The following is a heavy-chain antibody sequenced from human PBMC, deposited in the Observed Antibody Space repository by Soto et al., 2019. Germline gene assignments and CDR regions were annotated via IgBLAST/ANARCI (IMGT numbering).Heavy chain of an antibody. V-gene: IGHV3-21*01. D-gene: IGHD2-8*01. J-gene: IGHJ5*02. CDR3: ANAGVLMGWFDP. Sequence: GGSLRLSCAASGFTFSSYSMNLVRPARGKGLEWVSSISSSSSYIYYATSVKGRFTISRDNAKNALYLQMNSLRAEDTAVYYCANAGVLMGWFDPWGQGTLVTVSS. CDR1: GFTFSSYS. CDR2: ISSSSSYI.